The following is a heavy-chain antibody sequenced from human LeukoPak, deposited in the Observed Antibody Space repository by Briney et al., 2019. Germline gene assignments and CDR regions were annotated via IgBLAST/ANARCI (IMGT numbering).Heavy chain of an antibody. J-gene: IGHJ6*03. CDR1: GGSISSYY. V-gene: IGHV4-59*08. D-gene: IGHD5-18*01. CDR3: ARVAASYYYYMDV. CDR2: IYYSGST. Sequence: SSETLSLTCTVSGGSISSYYWSWIRQPPGKGLEWIGYIYYSGSTNYNPSLKSRVTISVDTSKNQFSLKLSSVTAADTAVYYCARVAASYYYYMDVWGKGTTVTVSS.